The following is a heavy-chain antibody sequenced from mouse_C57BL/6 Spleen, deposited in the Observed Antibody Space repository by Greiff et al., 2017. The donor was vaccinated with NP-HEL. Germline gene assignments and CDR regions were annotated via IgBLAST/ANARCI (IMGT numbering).Heavy chain of an antibody. CDR3: ARGRLAGRTQEVDSVRASLSVEYLGYFDY. CDR1: GYTFTSYW. Sequence: QVQLQQPGAELVKPGASVKLSCKASGYTFTSYWMQWVKQRPGQGLEWIGEIDPSDSYTNYIQKFKGKATLTVDTSSSPAYMQLSSLTSEDSAVYYCARGRLAGRTQEVDSVRASLSVEYLGYFDYWGQGTTLTVSS. CDR2: IDPSDSYT. V-gene: IGHV1-50*01. J-gene: IGHJ2*01. D-gene: IGHD5-2*01.